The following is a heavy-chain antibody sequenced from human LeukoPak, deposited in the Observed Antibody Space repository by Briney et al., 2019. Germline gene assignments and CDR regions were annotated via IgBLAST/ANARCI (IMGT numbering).Heavy chain of an antibody. Sequence: QTGGSLRLSCAASGFTFGIYAMTWVRQAPGKGLQWVSAITGSGGSTYYADSVKGRFTISRDNSKNTLHLRMNGLRAEDTAVYYCATLPRGPTGYVGYGGEDYWGQGTLVTVSS. D-gene: IGHD5-12*01. CDR2: ITGSGGST. J-gene: IGHJ4*02. V-gene: IGHV3-23*01. CDR1: GFTFGIYA. CDR3: ATLPRGPTGYVGYGGEDY.